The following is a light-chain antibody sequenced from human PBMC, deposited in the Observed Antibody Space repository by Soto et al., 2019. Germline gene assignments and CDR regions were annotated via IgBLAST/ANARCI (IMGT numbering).Light chain of an antibody. CDR2: EVR. CDR3: NSYAGSNHFV. V-gene: IGLV2-14*01. J-gene: IGLJ1*01. Sequence: QSALTQPASVSGSPGQSITISCAGTMRDVGAYNLVSWYQQHPGRAPQLIIYEVRNRPSGISFRFSGSKSGNTASLTISGLQAEDEADYYCNSYAGSNHFVFGTGTKLTVL. CDR1: MRDVGAYNL.